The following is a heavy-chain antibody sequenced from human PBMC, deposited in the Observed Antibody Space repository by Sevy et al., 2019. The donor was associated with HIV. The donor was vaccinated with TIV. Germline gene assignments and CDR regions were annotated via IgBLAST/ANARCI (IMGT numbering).Heavy chain of an antibody. CDR3: AKDLAGPGRRYFDY. CDR2: IRYDGSDK. Sequence: GGSLRLSCTASGFTSRNFGMHWVRQVPGKGLEWVTFIRYDGSDKYYAASVKGRFTISRDDSKNTLYLQMDSLRAEDTAIYYCAKDLAGPGRRYFDYWGQGTLVTVSS. CDR1: GFTSRNFG. V-gene: IGHV3-30*02. D-gene: IGHD6-13*01. J-gene: IGHJ4*02.